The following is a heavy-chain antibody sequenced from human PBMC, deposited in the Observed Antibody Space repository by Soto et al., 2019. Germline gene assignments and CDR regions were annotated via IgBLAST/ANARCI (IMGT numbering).Heavy chain of an antibody. CDR3: ARVRDWFDP. J-gene: IGHJ5*02. Sequence: QVQLQQWGAGLLKPSETLSPTCAVYGGSFSGYYWNWIRQPPGKGLELIGEIDNSGYTNYNPSLKSRVTISVDTSKNQFSLRLTSVTAADTAVYYCARVRDWFDPWGQGTLVTVSS. V-gene: IGHV4-34*01. CDR2: IDNSGYT. D-gene: IGHD3-3*01. CDR1: GGSFSGYY.